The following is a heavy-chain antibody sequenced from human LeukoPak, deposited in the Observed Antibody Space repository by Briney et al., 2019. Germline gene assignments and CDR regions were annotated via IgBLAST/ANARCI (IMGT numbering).Heavy chain of an antibody. Sequence: SETLSLTCTVSGGSISSGGYYWSWIRQHPGKGLEWIGYIYYSGSTYYNPSLKSRVTISVDTSKNQFSLKLSSVTAADTAVYYCARLPLGHYYDSSGRFAIDYWGQGTLVTVSS. J-gene: IGHJ4*02. V-gene: IGHV4-31*03. CDR1: GGSISSGGYY. CDR2: IYYSGST. CDR3: ARLPLGHYYDSSGRFAIDY. D-gene: IGHD3-22*01.